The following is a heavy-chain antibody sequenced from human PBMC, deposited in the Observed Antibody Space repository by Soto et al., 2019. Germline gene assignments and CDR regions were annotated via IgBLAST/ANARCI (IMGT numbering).Heavy chain of an antibody. Sequence: QLQLQESGPGLVKPSETLSLTCTVSGGSISSSSYYWGWIRQPPGKGLEWIGSIYYSGSTYYNPSLKSRVTISVDTSKNQFSLKLSSVTAADTAVYYCARITGVGAFDIWGQGTMVTVSS. CDR2: IYYSGST. CDR3: ARITGVGAFDI. CDR1: GGSISSSSYY. D-gene: IGHD7-27*01. V-gene: IGHV4-39*01. J-gene: IGHJ3*02.